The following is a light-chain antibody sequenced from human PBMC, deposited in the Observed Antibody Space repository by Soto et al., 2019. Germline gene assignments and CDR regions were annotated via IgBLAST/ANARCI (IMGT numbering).Light chain of an antibody. V-gene: IGKV3-20*01. CDR3: QQYGSSPPLT. Sequence: EFVWTQSPGTLSLSPGERATLSCRASQSVSSSYLAWYQQKPGQAPRILIYGASTRATGIPDRFSGSGSGTDFTLTIRRLEPEDFALYYCQQYGSSPPLTFGGGTKVEIK. CDR2: GAS. CDR1: QSVSSSY. J-gene: IGKJ4*01.